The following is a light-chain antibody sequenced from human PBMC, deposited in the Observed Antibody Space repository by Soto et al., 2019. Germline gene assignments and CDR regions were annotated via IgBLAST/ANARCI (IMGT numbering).Light chain of an antibody. CDR2: GAS. Sequence: TQSPSSLSASVGDRVTITCRASQSISSYLNWYQQKPGQAPRLLIYGASSRATGVPDRFSGSGSGTDFTLHISRLEPEDFAVYYCQQYVTSPRTFGQGTKVDIK. CDR1: QSISSY. V-gene: IGKV3-20*01. J-gene: IGKJ1*01. CDR3: QQYVTSPRT.